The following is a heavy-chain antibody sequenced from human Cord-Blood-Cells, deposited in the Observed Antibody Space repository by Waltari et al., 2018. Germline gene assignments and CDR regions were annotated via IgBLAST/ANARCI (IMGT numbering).Heavy chain of an antibody. CDR3: ARDTIAARTSYYYYYMDV. D-gene: IGHD6-6*01. CDR2: IYTSGST. CDR1: GGSISSYY. V-gene: IGHV4-4*07. J-gene: IGHJ6*03. Sequence: VQLQESGPGLVKPSETLSLTCTVSGGSISSYYWSWIRQPAGKGLEWIGRIYTSGSTNYNPSLKSRVTMSVDTSKNQFSLKLSSVTAADTAVYYCARDTIAARTSYYYYYMDVWGKGTTVTVSS.